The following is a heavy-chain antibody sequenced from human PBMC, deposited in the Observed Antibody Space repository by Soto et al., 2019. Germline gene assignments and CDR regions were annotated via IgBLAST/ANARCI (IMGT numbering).Heavy chain of an antibody. CDR1: CGSISSGGYY. D-gene: IGHD2-15*01. J-gene: IGHJ4*02. Sequence: PSETLSLTCTFSCGSISSGGYYWSWIRQHPGKGLEWIGYIYYSGSTYYNPSLKSRVTISVDTSKNQFSLKLGSVTAADTAVYYCARVVVVGYFDYWGQGTLVTVSS. CDR3: ARVVVVGYFDY. CDR2: IYYSGST. V-gene: IGHV4-31*03.